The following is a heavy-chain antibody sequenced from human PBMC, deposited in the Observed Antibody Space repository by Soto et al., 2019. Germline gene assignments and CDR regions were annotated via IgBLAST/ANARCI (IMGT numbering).Heavy chain of an antibody. J-gene: IGHJ6*02. CDR2: INPNSGGT. CDR3: AREGYCSGGSCYSVYGMDV. D-gene: IGHD2-15*01. Sequence: GASVKVSCKASGYTFTGYYMHWVRQAPGQGLEWMGWINPNSGGTNYAQKFQGWVTMTRDTSISTAYMELSRLRSDDTAVYYCAREGYCSGGSCYSVYGMDVWGQGTTVTVSS. CDR1: GYTFTGYY. V-gene: IGHV1-2*04.